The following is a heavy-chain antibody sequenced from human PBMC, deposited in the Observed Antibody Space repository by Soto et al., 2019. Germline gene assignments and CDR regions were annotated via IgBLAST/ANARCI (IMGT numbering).Heavy chain of an antibody. Sequence: SETLSLTCTVSGGSISSYYWSWIRQPPGKGLEWIGYIYYSGSTNYNPSLKSRVTISVDTSRNQFSLKLSSVTAADTAVYYCASADYGDYVFDYWGQGTLVTVSS. D-gene: IGHD4-17*01. CDR2: IYYSGST. CDR3: ASADYGDYVFDY. J-gene: IGHJ4*02. V-gene: IGHV4-59*08. CDR1: GGSISSYY.